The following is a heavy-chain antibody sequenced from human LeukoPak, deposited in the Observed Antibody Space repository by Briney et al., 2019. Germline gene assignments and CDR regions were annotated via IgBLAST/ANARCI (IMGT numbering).Heavy chain of an antibody. CDR1: GFTFSDFA. Sequence: HPVGSLRLSCGASGFTFSDFAMSWVRLSPGKGLELVSSIEKDASRAYYADSVSGRFTVSRDNSKNTLYLQMSSLRVEDTALYYCAKQEGALIQNWCFDHWGLGTLVTVSS. CDR3: AKQEGALIQNWCFDH. CDR2: IEKDASRA. D-gene: IGHD1-26*01. J-gene: IGHJ4*02. V-gene: IGHV3-23*03.